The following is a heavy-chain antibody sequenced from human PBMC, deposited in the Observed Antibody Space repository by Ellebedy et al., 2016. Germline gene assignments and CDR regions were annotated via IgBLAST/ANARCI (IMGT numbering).Heavy chain of an antibody. Sequence: GGSLRLSXKASGYSFTTYWIGWVRQMPGEGLEWMGIIFLRDSTTKYSPSFQGQVTISADTSINTAYLQWDSLRASDTAMYYCAGARNGDYSFDSWGQGTLVAVSS. D-gene: IGHD2-21*02. CDR3: AGARNGDYSFDS. V-gene: IGHV5-51*01. J-gene: IGHJ4*02. CDR1: GYSFTTYW. CDR2: IFLRDSTT.